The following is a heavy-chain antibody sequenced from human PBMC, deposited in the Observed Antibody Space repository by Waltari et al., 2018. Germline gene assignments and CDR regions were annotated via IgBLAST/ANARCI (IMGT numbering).Heavy chain of an antibody. Sequence: EVQMLESGGGLVQPGGALRRPCSASGSTFRSDALNWVRQAPGKWLEWVSVISGGGTTTYYADSVRGRFTISRDDSRNTVYLQMNNLRVEDTAIYYCARRILASEYHGMDVWGQGTTVTVSS. CDR1: GSTFRSDA. J-gene: IGHJ6*02. D-gene: IGHD2-2*01. CDR3: ARRILASEYHGMDV. V-gene: IGHV3-23*01. CDR2: ISGGGTTT.